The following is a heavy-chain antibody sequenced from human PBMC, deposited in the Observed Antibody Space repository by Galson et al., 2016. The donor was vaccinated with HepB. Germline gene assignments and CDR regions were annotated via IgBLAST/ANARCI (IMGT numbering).Heavy chain of an antibody. CDR2: IYSGGST. V-gene: IGHV3-66*01. D-gene: IGHD2-15*01. CDR1: GFSVSQNY. J-gene: IGHJ5*02. Sequence: SLRLSCAVSGFSVSQNYMTWVRQAPGKGLEWVSLIYSGGSTYYADSVKGRFAISRDSYKNTLYLRMNSLRAEDTDVYYCARNRRCSGGSCYGAWCQGTLVTVAS. CDR3: ARNRRCSGGSCYGA.